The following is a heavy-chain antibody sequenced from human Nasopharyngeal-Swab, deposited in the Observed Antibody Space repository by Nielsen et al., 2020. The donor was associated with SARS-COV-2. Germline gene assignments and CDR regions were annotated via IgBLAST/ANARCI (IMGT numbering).Heavy chain of an antibody. D-gene: IGHD6-6*01. Sequence: WIRQPPGKGLEWMGYIYYSVNTNYNPSLKSRLTISVDTSKNQFSLRLISVTAADTAVYYCAREDASPTAFFDSWGQGMLVTVSS. CDR2: IYYSVNT. V-gene: IGHV4-59*01. J-gene: IGHJ4*02. CDR3: AREDASPTAFFDS.